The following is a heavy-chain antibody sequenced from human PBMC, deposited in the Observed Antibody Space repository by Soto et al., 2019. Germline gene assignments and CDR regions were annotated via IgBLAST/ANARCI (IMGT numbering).Heavy chain of an antibody. Sequence: LRLSCAASGFTFDDYAMHWVRQAPGKGLEWVSGISWNSGSIGYADSVKGRFTISRDNAKNSLYLQMNSLRAEDTALYYCAKDYMQNYYDSSGYAGAFDIWGQGTMVTVSS. D-gene: IGHD3-22*01. CDR3: AKDYMQNYYDSSGYAGAFDI. CDR1: GFTFDDYA. J-gene: IGHJ3*02. V-gene: IGHV3-9*01. CDR2: ISWNSGSI.